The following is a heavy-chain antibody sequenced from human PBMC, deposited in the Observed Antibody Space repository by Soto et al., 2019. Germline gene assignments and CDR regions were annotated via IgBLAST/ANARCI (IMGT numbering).Heavy chain of an antibody. CDR3: ARPRRGKARDAFDI. CDR2: IYYSGST. V-gene: IGHV4-39*01. CDR1: GGSISSSSYY. D-gene: IGHD3-16*01. Sequence: QLQLQESGPGLVKPSETLSLTCTVSGGSISSSSYYWGWIRQPPGKGLEWIGSIYYSGSTYYNPSLKSRVTISVDTSKNQFSLKLSSVTAADTAVYYCARPRRGKARDAFDIWGQGTMVTVSS. J-gene: IGHJ3*02.